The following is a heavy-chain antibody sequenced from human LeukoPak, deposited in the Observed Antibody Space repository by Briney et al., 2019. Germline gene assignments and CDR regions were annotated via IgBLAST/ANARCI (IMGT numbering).Heavy chain of an antibody. CDR3: GRAFPPLRTAAAGDY. CDR1: GFTFSDCD. J-gene: IGHJ4*02. V-gene: IGHV3-21*01. Sequence: GGSLRLSCTASGFTFSDCDMNWFRQASGKGLEWVSSISYRTSHIYYADSVKGRFTISRDNAKNSLYLQMDSLRAEDTAVYFCGRAFPPLRTAAAGDYWGQGTLVTVSS. D-gene: IGHD6-13*01. CDR2: ISYRTSHI.